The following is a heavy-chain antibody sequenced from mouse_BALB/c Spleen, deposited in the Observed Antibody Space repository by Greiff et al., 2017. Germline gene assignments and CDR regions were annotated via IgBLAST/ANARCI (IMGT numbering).Heavy chain of an antibody. V-gene: IGHV14-1*02. D-gene: IGHD2-1*01. Sequence: EVQLQQSGAELVRPGALVKLSCKASGFNIKDYYMHWVKQRPEQGLEWIGWIDPENGNTIYDPKFQGKASITADTSSHTAYLQLSSLTSEDTAVYYCARGCNSWFAYWGQGTLVTVSA. CDR2: IDPENGNT. CDR3: ARGCNSWFAY. J-gene: IGHJ3*01. CDR1: GFNIKDYY.